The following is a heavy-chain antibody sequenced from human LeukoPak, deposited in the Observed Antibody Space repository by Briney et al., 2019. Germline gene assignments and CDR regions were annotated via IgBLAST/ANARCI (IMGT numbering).Heavy chain of an antibody. CDR3: ARHEWYGAVAAYFDY. V-gene: IGHV4-38-2*02. CDR2: IYHSGST. D-gene: IGHD6-19*01. CDR1: GYSISSGYY. J-gene: IGHJ4*02. Sequence: PSETLSLTCTVSGYSISSGYYWGWIRQPPGKGLEWIGSIYHSGSTYYNPSLKSRVTISVDTSKNQFSLKLSSVTAADTAVYYCARHEWYGAVAAYFDYWGQGTLVTVSS.